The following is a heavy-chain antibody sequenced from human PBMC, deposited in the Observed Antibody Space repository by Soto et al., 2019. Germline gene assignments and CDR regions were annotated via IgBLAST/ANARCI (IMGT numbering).Heavy chain of an antibody. CDR1: GFTFSSYA. Sequence: EVQLLESGGGLVQPGGSLRLSCAASGFTFSSYAMSWVRQAPGKGLEWVSAISGSGGSTYYADSVKGRFTISRDNSKNPLYLQMDSVRAVDTAVYYCARDRGLRPRFEYWGQGTLVTASS. V-gene: IGHV3-23*01. D-gene: IGHD5-12*01. CDR2: ISGSGGST. J-gene: IGHJ4*02. CDR3: ARDRGLRPRFEY.